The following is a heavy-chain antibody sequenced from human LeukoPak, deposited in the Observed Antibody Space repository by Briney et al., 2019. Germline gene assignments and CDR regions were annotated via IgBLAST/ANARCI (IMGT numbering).Heavy chain of an antibody. V-gene: IGHV1-69*01. Sequence: GASVKVSCKASGGTFSSYAISWVRQAPGQGLEWLGGIIPIFGTANYAQKFQGRVTITADESTSTAYMELSSLRSEDTAVYYCARGGIVVVPYYFDYWGQGTLVTVSS. CDR3: ARGGIVVVPYYFDY. J-gene: IGHJ4*02. D-gene: IGHD2-2*01. CDR1: GGTFSSYA. CDR2: IIPIFGTA.